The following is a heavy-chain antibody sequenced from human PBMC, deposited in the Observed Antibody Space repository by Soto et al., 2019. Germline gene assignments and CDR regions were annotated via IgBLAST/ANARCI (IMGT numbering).Heavy chain of an antibody. D-gene: IGHD2-21*02. CDR3: ARGRGVTAPYYYYGMDV. J-gene: IGHJ6*02. CDR2: INHSGST. Sequence: PSETLPLTCAVYGGSFSGYYWSWIRQPPGKGLEWIGEINHSGSTNYNPSLKSRVTISVDTSKNQFSLKLSSVTAADTAVYYCARGRGVTAPYYYYGMDVWGQGTTVTVSS. CDR1: GGSFSGYY. V-gene: IGHV4-34*01.